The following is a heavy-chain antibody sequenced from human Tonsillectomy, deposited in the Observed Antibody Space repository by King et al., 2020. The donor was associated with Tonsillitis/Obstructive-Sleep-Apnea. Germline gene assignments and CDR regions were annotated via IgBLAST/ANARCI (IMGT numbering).Heavy chain of an antibody. Sequence: QLVQSGGGLVQPGGSLRLSCAASGFTFSSYWMSWVRQAPGKGLEWVANIKQDGSEKYYVDSVKGRFTISRDNAKNSLYLQMNSLRAEDTAVYYCARDIEDFWSGSDYYYYMYVWGKGTTVTVSS. CDR3: ARDIEDFWSGSDYYYYMYV. D-gene: IGHD3-3*01. CDR2: IKQDGSEK. J-gene: IGHJ6*03. CDR1: GFTFSSYW. V-gene: IGHV3-7*01.